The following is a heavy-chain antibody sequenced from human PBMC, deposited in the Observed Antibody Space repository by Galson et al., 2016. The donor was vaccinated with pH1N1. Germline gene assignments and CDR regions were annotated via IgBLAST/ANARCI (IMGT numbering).Heavy chain of an antibody. CDR2: TYYRSKWYN. Sequence: CAISGDSVSSNSAAWNWIRQSPSRGLEWLGRTYYRSKWYNDYAVSVKSRITINPDTSKNQFSLQLNSVTPEDTAVYYCARDGIAAAGIRMDPYYFDYWGQGTLVTVSS. CDR3: ARDGIAAAGIRMDPYYFDY. J-gene: IGHJ4*02. V-gene: IGHV6-1*01. CDR1: GDSVSSNSAA. D-gene: IGHD6-13*01.